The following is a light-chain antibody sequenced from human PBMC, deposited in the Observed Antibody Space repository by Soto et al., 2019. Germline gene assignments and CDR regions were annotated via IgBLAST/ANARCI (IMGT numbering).Light chain of an antibody. CDR3: QQRSNWPIT. CDR2: DAS. Sequence: DIVMTQSPDSLAVSPGERATLSCRASQSVNSYLAWFQHKPGQAPRLLIFDASDRPTGIPARFSGSGSGTDFTLTISSLEPDDFAVYYCQQRSNWPITFGQGTRLEIK. V-gene: IGKV3-11*01. J-gene: IGKJ5*01. CDR1: QSVNSY.